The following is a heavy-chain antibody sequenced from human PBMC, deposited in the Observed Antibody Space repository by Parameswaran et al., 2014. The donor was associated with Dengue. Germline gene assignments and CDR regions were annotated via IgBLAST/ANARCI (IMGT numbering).Heavy chain of an antibody. CDR2: IIPIFGTA. Sequence: WVRQAPGQGLEWMGGIIPIFGTANYAQKFQGRVTITADESTSTAYMELSSLRSEDTAVYYCARGTSRDYCSGGSCYDYHYYYMDVWGKGTTVTVSS. D-gene: IGHD2-15*01. J-gene: IGHJ6*03. V-gene: IGHV1-69*01. CDR3: ARGTSRDYCSGGSCYDYHYYYMDV.